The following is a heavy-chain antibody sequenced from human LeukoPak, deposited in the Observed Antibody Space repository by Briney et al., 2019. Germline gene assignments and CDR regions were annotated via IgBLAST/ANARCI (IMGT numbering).Heavy chain of an antibody. D-gene: IGHD3-3*01. Sequence: GESLKISCKGSGYSFTSYWIDWVRQMPGKGLEWMGIIYPGDSDTRYSPSFQGQVTISADKSISTAYLQWSSLKASDTAMYYCARAGSITIFGVVISRDYFDYWGQGTLVTVSS. CDR1: GYSFTSYW. J-gene: IGHJ4*02. V-gene: IGHV5-51*01. CDR3: ARAGSITIFGVVISRDYFDY. CDR2: IYPGDSDT.